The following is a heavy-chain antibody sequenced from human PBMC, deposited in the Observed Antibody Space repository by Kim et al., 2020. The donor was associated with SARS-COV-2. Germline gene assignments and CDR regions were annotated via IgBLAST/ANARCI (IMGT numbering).Heavy chain of an antibody. D-gene: IGHD3-10*01. Sequence: GGSLRLSCVASGFTFEHFAMLWIRQPPGKGLESVSLISGDGSNTYYADSVKGRFTISRDNRKNSLYLQMLSLTPEDTAFYYCVKDPFSSGPTWGQGILVTVSS. J-gene: IGHJ5*02. CDR2: ISGDGSNT. CDR3: VKDPFSSGPT. CDR1: GFTFEHFA. V-gene: IGHV3-43*02.